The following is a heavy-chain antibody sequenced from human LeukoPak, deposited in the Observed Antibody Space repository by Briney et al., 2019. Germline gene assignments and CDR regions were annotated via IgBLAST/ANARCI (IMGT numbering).Heavy chain of an antibody. CDR1: GGTFSNYA. Sequence: SVKVSCKASGGTFSNYAIGWVRQAPGQGLEWMGGVIPIFSTANYAQKFQGRVTITADRSTSTAYMELSSLRSEDTAVYYCARDPAVAGSRGVFQHWGQGTLVTVSS. V-gene: IGHV1-69*06. J-gene: IGHJ1*01. CDR3: ARDPAVAGSRGVFQH. D-gene: IGHD6-19*01. CDR2: VIPIFSTA.